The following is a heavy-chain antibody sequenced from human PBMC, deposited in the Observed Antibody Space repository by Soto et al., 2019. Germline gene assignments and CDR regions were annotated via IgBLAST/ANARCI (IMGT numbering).Heavy chain of an antibody. CDR2: ISHTGTT. D-gene: IGHD1-1*01. J-gene: IGHJ6*02. V-gene: IGHV4-38-2*02. Sequence: SETLSLTCLVSGFPISSPYSWGWIRQPPGKGLEWIGSISHTGTTSYSPSLTSRVSISVDTSKNHFSLRLTSVTAADTAVYYCARDLWVEPELYYYGMDVWGQGTTVTVSS. CDR3: ARDLWVEPELYYYGMDV. CDR1: GFPISSPYS.